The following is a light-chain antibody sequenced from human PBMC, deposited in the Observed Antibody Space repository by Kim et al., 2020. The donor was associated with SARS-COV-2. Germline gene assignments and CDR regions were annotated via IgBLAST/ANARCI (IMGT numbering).Light chain of an antibody. J-gene: IGLJ2*01. V-gene: IGLV1-40*01. CDR1: SSHIGAGYD. CDR3: QSYDSSLSGVV. CDR2: GNS. Sequence: RVTISCTGSSSHIGAGYDVHWYQQVPGTAPKLLIYGNSNRPSGVPDRFSGSKSGTSASLAITGLQAEDEADYYCQSYDSSLSGVVFGGGTQLTVL.